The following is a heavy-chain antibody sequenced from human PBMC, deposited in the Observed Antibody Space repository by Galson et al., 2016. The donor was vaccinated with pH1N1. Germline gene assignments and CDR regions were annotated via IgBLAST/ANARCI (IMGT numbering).Heavy chain of an antibody. D-gene: IGHD3-22*01. CDR2: INPNNGDT. Sequence: SVKVSCKASGYTFTGYYIHWMRQAPGHGLAWMGRINPNNGDTHYAQNFQGRVTMTRDTSISTAYMELNSLRSDDTAVYYCARVNTYDSSGYYPFDYWGQGTQVTVSS. V-gene: IGHV1-2*06. J-gene: IGHJ4*02. CDR3: ARVNTYDSSGYYPFDY. CDR1: GYTFTGYY.